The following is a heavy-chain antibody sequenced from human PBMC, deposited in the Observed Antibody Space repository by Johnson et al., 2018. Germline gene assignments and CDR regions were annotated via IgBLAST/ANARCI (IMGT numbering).Heavy chain of an antibody. CDR3: ATYCSSTSCYQGAFDI. Sequence: VQLVQSGGGVVQPGRSLRLSCAASGFTFSSYGMHWVRQAPGKGLEWVSSISSSSSYIYYADSVKGRFTISRDNAKNSLYLQMNSLRAEDTAVYYCATYCSSTSCYQGAFDIWGQGTMVTVSS. CDR2: ISSSSSYI. J-gene: IGHJ3*02. D-gene: IGHD2-2*01. V-gene: IGHV3-21*01. CDR1: GFTFSSYG.